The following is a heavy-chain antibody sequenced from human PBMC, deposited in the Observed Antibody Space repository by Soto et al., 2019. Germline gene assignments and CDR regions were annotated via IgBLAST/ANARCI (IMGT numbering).Heavy chain of an antibody. CDR1: GFTFSSYW. Sequence: EVQLVESGGGLVQPGGSLRLSCAASGFTFSSYWMHWVRQAPGEGLVWVSRISGDGRTATYADSVKGRFTICRDNAENTLYLKMNRLGAEDTALYYGRRLRCGSSVTYGMDVWGQGTTVTVSS. V-gene: IGHV3-74*01. CDR2: ISGDGRTA. D-gene: IGHD5-12*01. CDR3: RRLRCGSSVTYGMDV. J-gene: IGHJ6*02.